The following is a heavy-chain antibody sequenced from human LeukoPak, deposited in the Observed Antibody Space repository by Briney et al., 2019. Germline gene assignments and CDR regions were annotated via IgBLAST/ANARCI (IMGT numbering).Heavy chain of an antibody. CDR3: ARIGHERIGYCTSYNCHAPFDS. V-gene: IGHV4-39*01. D-gene: IGHD2-2*03. CDR1: GGSIISSGHF. J-gene: IGHJ4*02. CDR2: IYHSGTT. Sequence: SETLSLTCTVSGGSIISSGHFWGWIRQPPGKGLEWVGHIYHSGTTYYNPSLQSRVTICVDTSNNQFSLRVRSVTAADTAVYSCARIGHERIGYCTSYNCHAPFDSWGQGTLVTVSS.